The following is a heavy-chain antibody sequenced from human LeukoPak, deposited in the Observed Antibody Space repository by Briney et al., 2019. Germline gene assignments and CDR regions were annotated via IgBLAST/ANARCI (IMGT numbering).Heavy chain of an antibody. CDR3: ARDQDYYGSGSRGWFDP. Sequence: ASVKVSCKASGYTFTSYAMNWVRQAPGQGLEWMGWINTNTGNPTYAQGFTGRFVFSLDTSVSTAYLQISSLKAEDTAVYYCARDQDYYGSGSRGWFDPWGQGTLVTVSS. V-gene: IGHV7-4-1*02. CDR2: INTNTGNP. J-gene: IGHJ5*02. D-gene: IGHD3-10*01. CDR1: GYTFTSYA.